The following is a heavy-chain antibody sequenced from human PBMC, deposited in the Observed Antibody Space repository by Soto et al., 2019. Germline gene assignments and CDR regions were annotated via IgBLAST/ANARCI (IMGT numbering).Heavy chain of an antibody. V-gene: IGHV3-23*01. CDR1: GFTFSSYA. J-gene: IGHJ6*02. CDR3: AKGYYDLLTGFYHYYYAMDV. Sequence: EVQLLESGGGLVQPGGSLRLSCAASGFTFSSYAMSWVRQAPGKGLEWVSAISGSGGSTYYADSVQGRFTISRDTSKNPLYMQMTSLRDEDTSVYYCAKGYYDLLTGFYHYYYAMDVWGQGATVTVSS. CDR2: ISGSGGST. D-gene: IGHD3-9*01.